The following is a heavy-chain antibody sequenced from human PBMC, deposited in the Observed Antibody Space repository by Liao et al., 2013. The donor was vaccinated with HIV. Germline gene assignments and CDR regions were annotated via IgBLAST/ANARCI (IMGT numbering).Heavy chain of an antibody. D-gene: IGHD3-3*01. J-gene: IGHJ3*02. Sequence: QVQLQESGSGLVKPSETLSLTCTVSGGSISTYYWSWIRQPPGKGLEWIGYIYYTGSTNYNPSLKSRVTISVDTSKNQFSLKLSSVTAADTAVYYCARVGVYYDFWSAYYTPGAFDIWAKGQWSPSLQ. V-gene: IGHV4-59*01. CDR2: IYYTGST. CDR3: ARVGVYYDFWSAYYTPGAFDI. CDR1: GGSISTYY.